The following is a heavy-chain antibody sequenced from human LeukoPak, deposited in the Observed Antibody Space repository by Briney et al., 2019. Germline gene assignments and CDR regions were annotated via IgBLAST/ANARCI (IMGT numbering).Heavy chain of an antibody. CDR1: GGSISSFY. CDR2: IYTSGST. V-gene: IGHV4-4*07. D-gene: IGHD3-10*01. Sequence: PSETLSLTCTVSGGSISSFYWSWIRQPAGKGLEWIGRIYTSGSTNYNPSLKSRVAMSVDTSKSQFSLKLTSVTAADTAVYYCARAFVRGVGSYYFYMDVWGKGATVTISS. J-gene: IGHJ6*03. CDR3: ARAFVRGVGSYYFYMDV.